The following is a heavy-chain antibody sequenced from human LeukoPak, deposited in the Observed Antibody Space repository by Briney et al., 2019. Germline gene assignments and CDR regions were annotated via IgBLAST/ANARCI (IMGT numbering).Heavy chain of an antibody. Sequence: GGSLRLSCAASGFTASSNYMSWVRQAPGKGLEWVSVIYSGGSTYYADSVKGRFTISRDNSKNTLYLQMNSLRAEDTAVYYCARSPPPYYYYYGMDVWGQGTTVTVSS. J-gene: IGHJ6*02. CDR2: IYSGGST. CDR3: ARSPPPYYYYYGMDV. V-gene: IGHV3-53*01. CDR1: GFTASSNY.